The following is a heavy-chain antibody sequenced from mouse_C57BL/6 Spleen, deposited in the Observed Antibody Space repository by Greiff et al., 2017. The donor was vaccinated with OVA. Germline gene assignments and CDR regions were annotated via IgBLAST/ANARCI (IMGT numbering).Heavy chain of an antibody. CDR3: ARNSNDAMDY. D-gene: IGHD2-5*01. CDR1: GFSLTSYG. Sequence: VMLVESGPGLVQPSQSLSITCTVSGFSLTSYGVHWVRQSPGKGLEWLGVIWSGGSTDYNAAFISRLSISKDNSKSQVFFKMNSLQADDTAIYYCARNSNDAMDYWGQGTSVTVSS. CDR2: IWSGGST. V-gene: IGHV2-2*01. J-gene: IGHJ4*01.